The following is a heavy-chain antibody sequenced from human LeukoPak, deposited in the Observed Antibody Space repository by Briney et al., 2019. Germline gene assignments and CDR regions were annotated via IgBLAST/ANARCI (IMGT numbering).Heavy chain of an antibody. CDR3: ATSVVGATNFDY. CDR1: GYTLTELS. Sequence: ASVKVSCKVSGYTLTELSMHWVRQAPGKGLEWMGGFDPEDGETIYAQKFQGRVTMTGDTSTDTAYMELSSLRSEDTAVYYCATSVVGATNFDYWGQGTLVTVSS. J-gene: IGHJ4*02. V-gene: IGHV1-24*01. CDR2: FDPEDGET. D-gene: IGHD1-26*01.